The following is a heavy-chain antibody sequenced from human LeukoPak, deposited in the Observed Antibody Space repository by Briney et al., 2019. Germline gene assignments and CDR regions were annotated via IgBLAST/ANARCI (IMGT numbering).Heavy chain of an antibody. CDR1: GGSISSYY. D-gene: IGHD3-22*01. V-gene: IGHV4-59*01. CDR2: IYYSGST. Sequence: SETLSLTCTVSGGSISSYYWSWIRQPPGKGLEWIGYIYYSGSTNYNPSPKSRVTISVDTSKNQFSLKLSSVTAADTAVYYCARVGSSSGDAFDIWGQGTMVTVSS. J-gene: IGHJ3*02. CDR3: ARVGSSSGDAFDI.